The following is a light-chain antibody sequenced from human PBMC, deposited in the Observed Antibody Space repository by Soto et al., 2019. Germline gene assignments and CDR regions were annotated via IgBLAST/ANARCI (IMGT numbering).Light chain of an antibody. Sequence: QSALTQPASLFGSPGQSITISCTGTSSDIGGYNYVSWYQKHPGEAPKLVIYGVSNRPSGVANRFSGSKFDNTASLTISGLQADDEADYYCSSYTTTSDPVFGTGTKLTVL. V-gene: IGLV2-14*03. CDR3: SSYTTTSDPV. CDR1: SSDIGGYNY. CDR2: GVS. J-gene: IGLJ1*01.